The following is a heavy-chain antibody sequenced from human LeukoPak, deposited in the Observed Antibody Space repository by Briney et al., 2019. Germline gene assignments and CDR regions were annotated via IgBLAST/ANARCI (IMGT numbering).Heavy chain of an antibody. V-gene: IGHV1-8*02. D-gene: IGHD4-11*01. Sequence: GASVKVSCKASGYTFTSCYMHWVRQATGQGLEWMGWMNPNSGNTGYAQKFQGRVTMTRNTSISTAYMELSSLRSEDTAVYYCARADYSNHGLDYWGQGTLVTVSS. CDR1: GYTFTSCY. CDR2: MNPNSGNT. J-gene: IGHJ4*02. CDR3: ARADYSNHGLDY.